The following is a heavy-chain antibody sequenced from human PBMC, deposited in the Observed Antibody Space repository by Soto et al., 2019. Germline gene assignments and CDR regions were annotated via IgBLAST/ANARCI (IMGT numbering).Heavy chain of an antibody. D-gene: IGHD3-10*01. Sequence: GGSLILSCAASGFTFSSYAMSWVRQAPGKGLEWVSAISGSGGSTYYADSVKGRFTISRDNSKNTLYLQMNSLRAEDTAVYYCAKAYGSGSYYKYYFDYWGQGTLVTVSS. J-gene: IGHJ4*02. CDR3: AKAYGSGSYYKYYFDY. CDR1: GFTFSSYA. V-gene: IGHV3-23*01. CDR2: ISGSGGST.